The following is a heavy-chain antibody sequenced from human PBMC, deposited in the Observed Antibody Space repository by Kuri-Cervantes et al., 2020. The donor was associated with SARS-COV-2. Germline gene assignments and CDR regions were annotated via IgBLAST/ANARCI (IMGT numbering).Heavy chain of an antibody. D-gene: IGHD1-26*01. J-gene: IGHJ4*02. Sequence: SETLSLTCTVSGGSISSSSYYWGWIRQPPGKGLEWIGSMYHSGSTYYNSSLKSRLTISVDTSKNQFSLKLSSVTAADTAVYYCARDGIVGATPHFDYWGQGTLVTVSS. CDR3: ARDGIVGATPHFDY. CDR1: GGSISSSSYY. V-gene: IGHV4-39*02. CDR2: MYHSGST.